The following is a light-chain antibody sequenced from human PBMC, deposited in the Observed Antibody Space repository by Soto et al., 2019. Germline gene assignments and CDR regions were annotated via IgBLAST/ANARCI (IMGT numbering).Light chain of an antibody. J-gene: IGLJ3*02. CDR3: QTWGTGLRV. CDR1: SGHSSYT. V-gene: IGLV4-69*01. CDR2: LNSDGSH. Sequence: QLVLTQSPSASASLRASVKLTCTLSSGHSSYTIAWHQQQPEKGPRYLMNLNSDGSHSKGDGIPDRFSGSSSGAERYLTISGLQSEDEADYYCQTWGTGLRVFGGGTELTVL.